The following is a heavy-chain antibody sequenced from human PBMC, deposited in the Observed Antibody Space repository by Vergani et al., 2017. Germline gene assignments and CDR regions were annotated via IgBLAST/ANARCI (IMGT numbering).Heavy chain of an antibody. CDR3: ARGCASTSCYKRGEEWFDP. V-gene: IGHV1-46*01. CDR2: INPSGGST. J-gene: IGHJ5*02. D-gene: IGHD2-2*02. CDR1: GYTFTSYY. Sequence: QVQLVQSGAEVKKPGASVKVSCQASGYTFTSYYIHWVRQAPGQGLEWMGIINPSGGSTNYAQKFQGRVTMTRDTSTSTVFMELSSMRSEDTAVYYCARGCASTSCYKRGEEWFDPWGQGTLVTVPS.